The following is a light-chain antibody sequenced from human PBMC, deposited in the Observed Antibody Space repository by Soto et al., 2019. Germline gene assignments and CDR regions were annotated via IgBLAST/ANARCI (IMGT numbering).Light chain of an antibody. Sequence: DIQMTQSPSSLSASIGDRVTITCQASQNITNNLSWYQQKPGKAPNLLIYHASKLEKGVTSRFSGSGSGTDFSFTITSLQREDLATYYCQQYYGLPPLTFGQGTRLEVK. CDR3: QQYYGLPPLT. J-gene: IGKJ5*01. CDR1: QNITNN. CDR2: HAS. V-gene: IGKV1-33*01.